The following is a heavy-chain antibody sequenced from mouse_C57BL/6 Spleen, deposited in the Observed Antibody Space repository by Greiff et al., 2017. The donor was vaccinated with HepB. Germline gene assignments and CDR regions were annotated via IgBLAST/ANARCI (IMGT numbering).Heavy chain of an antibody. D-gene: IGHD1-1*01. CDR2: INPGSGGT. J-gene: IGHJ4*01. CDR3: AISHGLYAMDY. CDR1: GYAFTNYL. V-gene: IGHV1-54*01. Sequence: QVQLQQSGAELVRPGTSVKVSCKASGYAFTNYLIEWVKQRPGQGLEWIGVINPGSGGTNYNEKFKGKATLTADKSSSTAYMQLSSLTSEDSAVYFCAISHGLYAMDYWGQETSVTVSS.